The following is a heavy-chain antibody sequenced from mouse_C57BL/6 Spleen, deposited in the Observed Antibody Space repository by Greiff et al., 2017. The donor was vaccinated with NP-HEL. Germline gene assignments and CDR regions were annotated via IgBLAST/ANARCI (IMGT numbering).Heavy chain of an antibody. CDR2: ISSGGDYI. V-gene: IGHV5-9-1*02. CDR3: TRDRDGNYYYAMDY. D-gene: IGHD2-1*01. Sequence: EVQRVESGEGLVKPGGSLKLSCAASGFTFSSYAMSWVRQTPEKRLEWVAYISSGGDYIYYADTVKGRFTISRDNARNTLYLQMSSLKSEDTAMYYCTRDRDGNYYYAMDYWGQGTSVTVSS. J-gene: IGHJ4*01. CDR1: GFTFSSYA.